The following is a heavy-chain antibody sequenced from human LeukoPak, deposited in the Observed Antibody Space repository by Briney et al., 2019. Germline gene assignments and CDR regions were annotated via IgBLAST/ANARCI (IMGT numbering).Heavy chain of an antibody. Sequence: ASVKVSCKASGYTFTSYAMHWVRQAPGQRLEWMGWINAGNGNTKYSQKFQGRVTITRDTSASTAYMELSSLRSDDTAVYYCAREYYCSSTSCYREFDYWGQGTLVTVSS. D-gene: IGHD2-2*02. CDR2: INAGNGNT. J-gene: IGHJ4*02. V-gene: IGHV1-3*01. CDR3: AREYYCSSTSCYREFDY. CDR1: GYTFTSYA.